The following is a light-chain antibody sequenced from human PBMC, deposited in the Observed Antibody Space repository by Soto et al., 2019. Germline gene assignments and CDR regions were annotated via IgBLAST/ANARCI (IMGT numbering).Light chain of an antibody. V-gene: IGKV3-20*01. CDR2: GAS. J-gene: IGKJ3*01. Sequence: EIVFTQSPGTLSLSPGERATLSSRASQSVSSSYLAWYQQKPGQAPRLLIYGASSRATGIPDRFSGSGSGTDFTLTISRLEPEDFAVYYCQQYGSSPFTFGPGTKVDIK. CDR1: QSVSSSY. CDR3: QQYGSSPFT.